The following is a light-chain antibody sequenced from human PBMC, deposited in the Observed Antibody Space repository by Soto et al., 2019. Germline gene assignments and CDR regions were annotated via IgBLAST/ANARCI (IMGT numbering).Light chain of an antibody. CDR2: DAS. CDR3: QQYHSYST. V-gene: IGKV1-5*01. CDR1: QSISGW. J-gene: IGKJ1*01. Sequence: DIQMTQSPSTLSASVGDRVTITCRASQSISGWLAWYQQKPGRAPKVLIYDASTLESGVPSRFRGSGSGTEFTLTISSLQPDDFATYYCQQYHSYSTFGQGTKVDIK.